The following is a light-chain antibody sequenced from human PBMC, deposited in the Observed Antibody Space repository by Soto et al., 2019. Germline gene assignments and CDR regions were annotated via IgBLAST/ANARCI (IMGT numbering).Light chain of an antibody. V-gene: IGLV2-8*01. CDR3: SSYAGSSKFCV. CDR2: EVT. Sequence: QSVLTQPPSASGSVGQSVTISCTGTSSDVGDCNFVSWYQQHPGKAPKLMIYEVTKRPSGVPDRFSGSKSGNTASLTVSGLQPEDEADYYCSSYAGSSKFCVFGTGTKVTV. J-gene: IGLJ1*01. CDR1: SSDVGDCNF.